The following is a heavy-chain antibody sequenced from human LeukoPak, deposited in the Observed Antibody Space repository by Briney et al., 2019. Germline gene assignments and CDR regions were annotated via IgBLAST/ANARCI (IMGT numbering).Heavy chain of an antibody. CDR3: ARDRDYTTSPFDY. CDR2: INSSGRTI. D-gene: IGHD2/OR15-2a*01. V-gene: IGHV3-48*03. CDR1: GFTFSSYW. J-gene: IGHJ4*02. Sequence: GGSLRLSCAASGFTFSSYWMNWARQAPGKGPEWLAYINSSGRTIYYADSVRGRFTISRDNAKNSLYLQMNSLRVEDTAVYYCARDRDYTTSPFDYWGQGTLVTVSS.